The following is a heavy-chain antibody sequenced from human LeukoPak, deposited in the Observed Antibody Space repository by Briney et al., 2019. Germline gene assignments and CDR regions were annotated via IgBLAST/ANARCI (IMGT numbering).Heavy chain of an antibody. CDR1: GFTFSTYA. V-gene: IGHV3-23*01. Sequence: GGSLRLSCAASGFTFSTYAMSWVRQAPGKGLGWVSAISGSGGSTFYADSVKGRFTISRDNSKNALYLQMNSLRAEDTAVYYCAELPGGLYSSSWFDYWGQGTLVTVSS. D-gene: IGHD6-13*01. J-gene: IGHJ4*02. CDR3: AELPGGLYSSSWFDY. CDR2: ISGSGGST.